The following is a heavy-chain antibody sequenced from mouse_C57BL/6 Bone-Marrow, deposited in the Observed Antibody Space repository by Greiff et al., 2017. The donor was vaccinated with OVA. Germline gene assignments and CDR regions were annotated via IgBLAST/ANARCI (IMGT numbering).Heavy chain of an antibody. CDR3: ARGLGWLLRRGFGY. CDR2: IYPGDGDT. V-gene: IGHV1-82*01. Sequence: VQLQQSGPELVKPGASVKISCKASGYAFSSSWMNWVKQRPGKGLEWIGRIYPGDGDTNYNGKFKGKATLTADKSSSTAYMQLSSLTSEDSAVYFCARGLGWLLRRGFGYWGQGTTLTVSS. D-gene: IGHD2-3*01. CDR1: GYAFSSSW. J-gene: IGHJ2*01.